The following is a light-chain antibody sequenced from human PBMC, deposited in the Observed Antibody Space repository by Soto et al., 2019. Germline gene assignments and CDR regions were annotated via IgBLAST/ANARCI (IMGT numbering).Light chain of an antibody. J-gene: IGLJ2*01. CDR1: SSNIGAGYD. CDR2: GNR. CDR3: AVWDDSLSGVV. V-gene: IGLV1-40*01. Sequence: QSVLTQPPSVSGAPGQRVTISCTGNSSNIGAGYDVHWYQQLPGRAPKLLIFGNRNRPSGVPDRFSGSKSGTSASLGISGLRSEDEADYFCAVWDDSLSGVVFGGGTKVTVL.